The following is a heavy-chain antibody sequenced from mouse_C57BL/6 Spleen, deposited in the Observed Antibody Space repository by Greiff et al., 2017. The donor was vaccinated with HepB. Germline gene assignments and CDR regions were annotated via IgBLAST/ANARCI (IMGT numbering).Heavy chain of an antibody. D-gene: IGHD3-3*01. CDR2: INPSNGGT. CDR3: TSLGDASFDY. V-gene: IGHV1-53*01. CDR1: GYTFTSYW. J-gene: IGHJ2*01. Sequence: QVQLQQPGTELVKPGASVKLSCKASGYTFTSYWMHWVKQRPGQGLEWIGKINPSNGGTNYNEKFKSKATLTVDKSSSTAFMQLSSLTYEDAAVYCCTSLGDASFDYWGQGTTLTVSS.